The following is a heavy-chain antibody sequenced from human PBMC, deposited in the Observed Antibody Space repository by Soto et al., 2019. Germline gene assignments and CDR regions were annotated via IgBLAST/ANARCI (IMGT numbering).Heavy chain of an antibody. D-gene: IGHD1-1*01. CDR3: ARGRYGDY. V-gene: IGHV1-18*01. J-gene: IGHJ4*02. CDR1: GYAFSTYG. CDR2: ISAHNGNT. Sequence: QVHLVQSGAEVKKPGASVKVSCKGSGYAFSTYGITWVRQAPGQGLEWMGWISAHNGNTNYAQKLQGRVTVTRDTSTSTAYMELRSLRSDDTAVYYCARGRYGDYWGQGALVTVSS.